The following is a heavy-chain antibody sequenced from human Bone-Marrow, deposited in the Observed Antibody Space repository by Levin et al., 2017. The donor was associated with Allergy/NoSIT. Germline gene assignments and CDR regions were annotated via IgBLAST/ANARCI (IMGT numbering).Heavy chain of an antibody. CDR1: GFTFSPYE. D-gene: IGHD3-22*01. J-gene: IGHJ4*02. Sequence: GGSLRLSCAASGFTFSPYEMIWVRQAPGKGLEWISYISSGGSTIYYADSVKGRFTISRDDAKNSLYLQMNSLRAEDTAVYYCAREANPGGYFFDYWGQGTLVTVSS. V-gene: IGHV3-48*03. CDR3: AREANPGGYFFDY. CDR2: ISSGGSTI.